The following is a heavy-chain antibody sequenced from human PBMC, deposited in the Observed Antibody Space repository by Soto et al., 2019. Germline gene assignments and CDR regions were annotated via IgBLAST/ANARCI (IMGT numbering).Heavy chain of an antibody. CDR2: IYSGGST. CDR3: ARDRADGYNYLRAFDI. CDR1: GLTVSSNY. Sequence: GGSLRLSCAASGLTVSSNYMSWVRQAPGKGLEWVSVIYSGGSTYYADSVKGRFTISRDNSKNTLYLQMNSLRAEDTAVYYCARDRADGYNYLRAFDIWGQGTMVTVS. J-gene: IGHJ3*02. V-gene: IGHV3-53*01. D-gene: IGHD5-12*01.